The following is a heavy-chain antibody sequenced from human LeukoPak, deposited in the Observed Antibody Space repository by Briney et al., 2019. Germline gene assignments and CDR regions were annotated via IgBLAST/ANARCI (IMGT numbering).Heavy chain of an antibody. V-gene: IGHV3-23*01. CDR1: GFTFSSYA. CDR3: AKDRPNYYGTNGHYYRRDGDC. CDR2: TSSSGETT. D-gene: IGHD3-22*01. J-gene: IGHJ4*02. Sequence: PVGSLRLSCVASGFTFSSYAMSWVRQAAGKGLEWVSSTSSSGETTYYADSVKGRFTISRDNSRNTLYLQMNSLRAEDTAVYYCAKDRPNYYGTNGHYYRRDGDCWGQGTLVTVSS.